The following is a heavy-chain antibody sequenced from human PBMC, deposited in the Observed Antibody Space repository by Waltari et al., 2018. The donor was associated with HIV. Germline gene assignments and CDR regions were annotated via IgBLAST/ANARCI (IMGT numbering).Heavy chain of an antibody. CDR2: ITEDGSYA. CDR1: EFNFGNYW. V-gene: IGHV3-74*01. J-gene: IGHJ4*02. Sequence: EVHLVVSGGGLVQPGGSLRLSCAASEFNFGNYWMHWVRQAPEKGLVWVSSITEDGSYADYADSVGGRFTISRDNARNTLFLHMNSLTADDIAVYYCVRGSSTPGIDYWGQGTLVTVSS. D-gene: IGHD2-2*01. CDR3: VRGSSTPGIDY.